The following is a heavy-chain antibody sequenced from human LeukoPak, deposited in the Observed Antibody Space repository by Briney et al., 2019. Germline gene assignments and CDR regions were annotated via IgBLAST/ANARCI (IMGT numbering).Heavy chain of an antibody. CDR1: GYTFTSYD. V-gene: IGHV1-8*01. Sequence: GASVKVPCKASGYTFTSYDSNWVRQATGQGLDCMGWMNPNSGNTGYAQKFQGRVTMTRNTSISTAYMELSSLRSEYTAVYYCARNGGSGWYARAFDYWGQGTLVTVSS. CDR2: MNPNSGNT. J-gene: IGHJ4*02. CDR3: ARNGGSGWYARAFDY. D-gene: IGHD6-19*01.